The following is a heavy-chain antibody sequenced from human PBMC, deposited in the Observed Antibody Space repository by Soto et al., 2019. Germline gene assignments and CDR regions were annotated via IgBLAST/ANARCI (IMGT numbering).Heavy chain of an antibody. CDR2: IYPSGST. V-gene: IGHV4-4*07. D-gene: IGHD3-16*02. CDR1: GGSIRSYF. CDR3: ARESYAPFLDY. J-gene: IGHJ4*02. Sequence: SETLSLTCTVSGGSIRSYFWSWIRQPAGKGLEWIGRIYPSGSTNYNPSLKSRVTMSVDTSKKEFSLRLNSVTSADTAVYFCARESYAPFLDYWGQGILVTVPS.